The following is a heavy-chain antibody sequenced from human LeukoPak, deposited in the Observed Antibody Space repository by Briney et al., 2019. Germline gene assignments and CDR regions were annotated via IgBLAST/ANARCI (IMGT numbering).Heavy chain of an antibody. V-gene: IGHV3-23*01. J-gene: IGHJ4*02. Sequence: GGSLRLSCAASGFTFSNHPMSWVRQAPGKGLQWVSGISAGGGSTYYADSVKGRFTISRDNSKNTLYLQMNSLRAEDTAVYYCAKDGFDCYDSSGYSYFHYWGQGTLVSVSS. D-gene: IGHD3-22*01. CDR1: GFTFSNHP. CDR3: AKDGFDCYDSSGYSYFHY. CDR2: ISAGGGST.